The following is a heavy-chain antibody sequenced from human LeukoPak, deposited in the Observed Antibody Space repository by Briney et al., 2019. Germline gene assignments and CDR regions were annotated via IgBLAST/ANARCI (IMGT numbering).Heavy chain of an antibody. J-gene: IGHJ4*02. CDR1: GFTFSTYG. Sequence: GRSLRLSCAASGFTFSTYGMHWVRQAPGKGLEWVAVIWNDGSNKYYADSVKGRFTISRDNSKNTLYLQMNSLRAEDTAVYSCARASGPFDYWGRGTLVTISS. V-gene: IGHV3-33*01. CDR3: ARASGPFDY. CDR2: IWNDGSNK. D-gene: IGHD3-10*01.